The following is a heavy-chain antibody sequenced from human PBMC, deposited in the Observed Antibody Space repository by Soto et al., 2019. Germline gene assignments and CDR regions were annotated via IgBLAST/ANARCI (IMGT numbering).Heavy chain of an antibody. CDR2: ISAYNGNT. D-gene: IGHD2-15*01. V-gene: IGHV1-18*01. CDR1: GYTFTSYG. Sequence: QVQLVQSGAEVKKPGASVKVSCKASGYTFTSYGISWVRQAPGQGLEWMGWISAYNGNTNYAQKLQGRVTMTTDTSTSTAYMELRSLRSDDTAVYYCAIGYCSGGSCYPGFNYYYGMDVWGQGTTVTVSS. J-gene: IGHJ6*02. CDR3: AIGYCSGGSCYPGFNYYYGMDV.